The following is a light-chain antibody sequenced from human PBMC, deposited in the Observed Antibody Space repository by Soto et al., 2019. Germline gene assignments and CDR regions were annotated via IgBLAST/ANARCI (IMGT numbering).Light chain of an antibody. CDR2: GAS. CDR3: QQYGSSPIYT. V-gene: IGKV3-20*01. Sequence: EIVLTQSPGTLSLSPGERATRSCRASQSVSSGYLAWYQQKPGQAPRLLIYGASSRATGIPDRFSGSGSGTDFTLTISRLEPEDFAVYYCQQYGSSPIYTFGQGTKLEIK. CDR1: QSVSSGY. J-gene: IGKJ2*01.